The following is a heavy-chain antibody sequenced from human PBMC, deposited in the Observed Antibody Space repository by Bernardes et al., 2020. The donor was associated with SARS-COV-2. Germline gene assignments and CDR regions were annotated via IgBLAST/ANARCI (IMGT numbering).Heavy chain of an antibody. CDR3: ASDRRGTYLDY. Sequence: SETLSLTCQVSGGSFSSSYYWTWVRHSAGAGLEWIGFRHSSGASSYNPSLASRVTISFDTSKNQFSLRLTSVTAADSAIYYCASDRRGTYLDYWGQGILVTVSS. J-gene: IGHJ4*02. V-gene: IGHV4-61*01. CDR1: GGSFSSSYY. CDR2: RHSSGAS.